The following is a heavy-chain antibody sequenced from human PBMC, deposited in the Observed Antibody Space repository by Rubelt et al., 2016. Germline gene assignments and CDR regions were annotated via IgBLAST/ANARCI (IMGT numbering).Heavy chain of an antibody. D-gene: IGHD3-22*01. Sequence: SWIRQPPGKGLEWIGYIYYSGSTNYNPSLKSRVTISVDTSKNQFSLRLSSVTAADTAVYYCARDRSYYYDSMPLWGKGTTVTVSS. V-gene: IGHV4-59*01. CDR2: IYYSGST. J-gene: IGHJ6*04. CDR3: ARDRSYYYDSMPL.